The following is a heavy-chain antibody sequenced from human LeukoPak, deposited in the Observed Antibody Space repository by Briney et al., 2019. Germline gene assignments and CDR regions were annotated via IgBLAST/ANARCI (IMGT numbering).Heavy chain of an antibody. CDR3: ARDEGRFLEWFADY. CDR1: GFTVGSSY. CDR2: IYGGGNT. Sequence: GGSLRLSCAASGFTVGSSYMNWVRQAPGKGLEWVSLIYGGGNTYYADSVKGRFTISRDNSKNTLYLEMNSLRAEDTAIYYCARDEGRFLEWFADYWGQGTLVTVSS. D-gene: IGHD3-3*01. V-gene: IGHV3-53*01. J-gene: IGHJ4*02.